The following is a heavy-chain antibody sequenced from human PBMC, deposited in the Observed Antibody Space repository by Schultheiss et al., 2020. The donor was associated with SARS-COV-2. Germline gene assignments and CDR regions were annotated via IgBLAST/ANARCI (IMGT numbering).Heavy chain of an antibody. CDR3: ARAAPYKGYYYGMDV. J-gene: IGHJ6*02. D-gene: IGHD1-14*01. V-gene: IGHV4-59*01. CDR2: IYYSGST. CDR1: GGSISSYY. Sequence: SETLSLTCTVSGGSISSYYWSWIRQPPGKGLEWIGYIYYSGSTNYNPSLKSRVTISVDTSKNQFSLKLRSMTAADTAVYFCARAAPYKGYYYGMDVWGQGTTVTVSS.